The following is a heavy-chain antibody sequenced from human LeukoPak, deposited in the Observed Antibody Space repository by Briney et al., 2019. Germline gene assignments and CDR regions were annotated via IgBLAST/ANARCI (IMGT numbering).Heavy chain of an antibody. CDR2: IYHSGST. V-gene: IGHV4-4*02. J-gene: IGHJ4*02. D-gene: IGHD6-19*01. CDR1: GGSISSSNW. Sequence: SETLSLTCAVSGGSISSSNWWSWVRQPPGKGLEWIGEIYHSGSTNYNLSLKSRVTISVDKSKNQFSLKLTSVTAADTAAYYCARQGDSGWYYFDYWGQGTLVTVSS. CDR3: ARQGDSGWYYFDY.